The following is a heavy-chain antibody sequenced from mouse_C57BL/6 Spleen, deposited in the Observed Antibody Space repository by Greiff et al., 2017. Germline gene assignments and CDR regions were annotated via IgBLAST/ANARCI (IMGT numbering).Heavy chain of an antibody. CDR3: ARQGYDRYFDY. CDR2: ISSGGSYT. J-gene: IGHJ2*01. V-gene: IGHV5-6*01. D-gene: IGHD2-2*01. Sequence: EVQLVESGGDLVKPGGSLKLSCAASGFTFSSYGMSWVRQTPDKRLEWVATISSGGSYTYYPDSVQGRFTISRDNAKNTLYLQMSSLKSEDTAMYYGARQGYDRYFDYWGQGTTLTVSS. CDR1: GFTFSSYG.